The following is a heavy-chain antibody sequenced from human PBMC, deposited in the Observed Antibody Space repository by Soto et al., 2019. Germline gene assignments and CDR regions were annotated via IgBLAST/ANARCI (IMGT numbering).Heavy chain of an antibody. CDR1: GFTFHDYA. V-gene: IGHV3-9*01. CDR2: ISWNSGSI. CDR3: AKDLINRDGYNFSPFDF. D-gene: IGHD5-12*01. J-gene: IGHJ4*02. Sequence: EVQLVESGGGLVQPGRSRRLSCATSGFTFHDYAMHWVRQAPGKGLEWVSGISWNSGSIAYADSVRGRFTISRDNAKNSLYLQMNFLRAEDTALYYCAKDLINRDGYNFSPFDFWSQGTLVTVSS.